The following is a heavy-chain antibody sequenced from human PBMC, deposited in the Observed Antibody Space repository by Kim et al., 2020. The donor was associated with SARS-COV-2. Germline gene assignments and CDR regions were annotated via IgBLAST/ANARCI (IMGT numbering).Heavy chain of an antibody. D-gene: IGHD2-2*01. V-gene: IGHV3-21*01. Sequence: GGSLRLSCSVSGFTFSNYDMNWVRQAPGKGLEWVSYIYSSSSYIYYADSVKGRFTVSRDNAKNSLYLQMNSLRAEDTAVYYCARIVSSTSLVMDVWGKGTTVIVSS. CDR1: GFTFSNYD. CDR2: IYSSSSYI. J-gene: IGHJ6*03. CDR3: ARIVSSTSLVMDV.